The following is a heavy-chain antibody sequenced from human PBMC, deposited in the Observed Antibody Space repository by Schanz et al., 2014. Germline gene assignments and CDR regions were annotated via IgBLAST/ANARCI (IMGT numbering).Heavy chain of an antibody. CDR2: ISHSGGSK. D-gene: IGHD3-10*01. J-gene: IGHJ4*02. V-gene: IGHV3-23*04. CDR3: ARANYRRKINFDY. Sequence: VQLVESGGGVVQPGRSLRLSCAASGFTFNSYAMTWVRQAPGKGLEWVSSISHSGGSKYYADSVKGRFTMSRDNSKNTLYLQMNSLRAEDTAVYYCARANYRRKINFDYWGRGTLVTVSS. CDR1: GFTFNSYA.